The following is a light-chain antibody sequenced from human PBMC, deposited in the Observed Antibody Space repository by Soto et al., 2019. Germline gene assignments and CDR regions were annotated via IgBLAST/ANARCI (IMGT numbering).Light chain of an antibody. CDR2: ATS. CDR1: QGIRND. CDR3: LQHNTYPRT. Sequence: DLQMTQSPSSLSASVGDTVTIACRASQGIRNDLAWYQQKPGKAPKRLIYATSSLQSGVPSRFSGSGSGTEFSLTISSLQPEDFATYFCLQHNTYPRTFGQGTKVDIK. V-gene: IGKV1-17*01. J-gene: IGKJ1*01.